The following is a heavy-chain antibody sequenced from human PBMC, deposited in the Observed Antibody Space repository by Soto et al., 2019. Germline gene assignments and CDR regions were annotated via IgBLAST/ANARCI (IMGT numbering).Heavy chain of an antibody. Sequence: EVQLVETGGGMIQPGGYLRLSCAVSGFSVSSNYMSWVRQAPGKGLEWVSLIYSGGTTSYADSVKGRFIISRDSSKNTLFLQMNSLRVEDTAVYYCARRYIVGVTGDYWGQGTLVTVSS. J-gene: IGHJ4*02. D-gene: IGHD1-26*01. CDR3: ARRYIVGVTGDY. CDR2: IYSGGTT. V-gene: IGHV3-53*02. CDR1: GFSVSSNY.